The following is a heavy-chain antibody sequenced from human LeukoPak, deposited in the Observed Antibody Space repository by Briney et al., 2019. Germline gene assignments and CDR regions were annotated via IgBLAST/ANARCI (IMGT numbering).Heavy chain of an antibody. CDR3: ARVPGSAVAIKRTWFDM. V-gene: IGHV1-69*06. CDR2: IIPIFGTA. Sequence: ASVKVSCKASGGTFSSYAISWVRQAPGQGLEWMGGIIPIFGTANYAQKFQGRVTMTADTSTDTVYMDLSSLTSDDTAVYYCARVPGSAVAIKRTWFDMWGQGTLVTVSS. J-gene: IGHJ5*02. CDR1: GGTFSSYA. D-gene: IGHD6-19*01.